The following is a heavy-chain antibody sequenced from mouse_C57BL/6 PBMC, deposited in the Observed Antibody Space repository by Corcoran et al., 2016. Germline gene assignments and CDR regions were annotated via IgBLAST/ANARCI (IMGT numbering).Heavy chain of an antibody. CDR2: INPNNGGT. D-gene: IGHD1-1*01. CDR1: GYTFTDYY. V-gene: IGHV1-26*01. CDR3: ARRLITTVVARYFDV. Sequence: EVQLQQSGPELVKPGASVKISCKASGYTFTDYYMNWVKQSHGKSLEWIGDINPNNGGTSYNQKFKGKATLTVDKSSSTAYMELRSLTSEDSAVDYCARRLITTVVARYFDVWGTGTTVTVSS. J-gene: IGHJ1*03.